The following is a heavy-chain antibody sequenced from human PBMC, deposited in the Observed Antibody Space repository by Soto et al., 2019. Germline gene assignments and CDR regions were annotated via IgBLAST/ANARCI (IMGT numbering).Heavy chain of an antibody. V-gene: IGHV3-30*18. CDR2: ISYDGSNK. CDR3: AKDRWGYGSSSTFDY. D-gene: IGHD6-6*01. J-gene: IGHJ4*02. CDR1: GFTFSSYG. Sequence: QVQLVESGGGVVQPGRSLRLSCAASGFTFSSYGMHWVRQAPGKGLEWVAVISYDGSNKYYADSVKGRFTISRDNSKNTRNLQMNSLRAYDTAVYYSAKDRWGYGSSSTFDYGCQGTLVTVSS.